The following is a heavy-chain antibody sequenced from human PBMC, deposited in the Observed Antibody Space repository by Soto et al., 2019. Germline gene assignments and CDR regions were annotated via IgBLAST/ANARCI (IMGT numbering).Heavy chain of an antibody. Sequence: SVKVSCKASGGTFSSYAISWVRQAPVQGLEWMGGIIPIFGTANYAQKFQGRVTITADESTSTAYMELSSLRSEDTAVYYCARDSTNGVCSFTYAMDVWGQGTTVDVS. J-gene: IGHJ6*02. D-gene: IGHD2-8*01. CDR2: IIPIFGTA. V-gene: IGHV1-69*13. CDR3: ARDSTNGVCSFTYAMDV. CDR1: GGTFSSYA.